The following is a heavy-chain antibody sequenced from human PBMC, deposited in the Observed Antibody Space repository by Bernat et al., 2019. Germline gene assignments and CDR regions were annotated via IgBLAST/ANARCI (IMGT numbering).Heavy chain of an antibody. CDR2: ISPIGGST. CDR3: AKDGGDYGFFDY. Sequence: EVQLLESGGGLVQPGGSLRLSCAASGFTFSSYAMSWVRQAPGTGLEWVSTISPIGGSTYYADSVKGRFTISRDNSKNTLYLQMNSLRAEDTAVYYCAKDGGDYGFFDYWGLGTRVTVSS. J-gene: IGHJ4*02. D-gene: IGHD4-17*01. CDR1: GFTFSSYA. V-gene: IGHV3-23*01.